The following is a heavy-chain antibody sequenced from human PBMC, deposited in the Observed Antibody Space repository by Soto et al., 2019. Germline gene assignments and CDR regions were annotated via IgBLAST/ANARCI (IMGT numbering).Heavy chain of an antibody. Sequence: EVQVLESGGGLVQPGGSLRLSCAASGFTFSSNGMNWVRQAPGKGLEWVSGIRSDGDTTYNADSVKGRFTVSRDTSKNTVSLQRNSLRVEDTAIYYCAKGKGVGATPDGANCWGQGTLVTVSS. J-gene: IGHJ4*02. CDR1: GFTFSSNG. CDR2: IRSDGDTT. CDR3: AKGKGVGATPDGANC. V-gene: IGHV3-23*01. D-gene: IGHD1-26*01.